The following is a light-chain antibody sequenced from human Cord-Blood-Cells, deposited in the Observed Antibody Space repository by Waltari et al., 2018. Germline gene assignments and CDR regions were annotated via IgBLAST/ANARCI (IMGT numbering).Light chain of an antibody. CDR1: SSNIGSNT. CDR3: AAWDDSLNGWV. CDR2: SNN. Sequence: QSVLTQPPSASGTPGQRVTISCSGSSSNIGSNTVNWYQQLPGTAPKLLSYSNNQRPSGVPDRFSGSKAGTSASLASSGLQSEDEADYYCAAWDDSLNGWVFGGGTKLTVL. J-gene: IGLJ3*02. V-gene: IGLV1-44*01.